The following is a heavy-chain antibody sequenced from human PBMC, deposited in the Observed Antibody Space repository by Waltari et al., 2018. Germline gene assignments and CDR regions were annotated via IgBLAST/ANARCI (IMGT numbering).Heavy chain of an antibody. J-gene: IGHJ4*02. V-gene: IGHV3-20*04. Sequence: EVQLVESGGGVVRPGGSLTLSCAASGFTFDDYGMSWVRQAPGKGLVWVSGVNWNGGATRYADSVKGRFTIYRDNAKNSVYLQRDSLRAEDTAVYFCTRGGGSYSGQYFDYWGQGRLVAVSS. D-gene: IGHD1-26*01. CDR3: TRGGGSYSGQYFDY. CDR1: GFTFDDYG. CDR2: VNWNGGAT.